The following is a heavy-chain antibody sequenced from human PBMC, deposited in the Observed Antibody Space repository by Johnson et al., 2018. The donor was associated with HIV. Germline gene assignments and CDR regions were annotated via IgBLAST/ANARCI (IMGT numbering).Heavy chain of an antibody. Sequence: VQLVESGGGLVQPGGSLRLSCAASGFTFSSYAMHWVRQAPGKGLEWVSGISGSGGSTYYADSVKGRFTISRDNSKNTLYLQMNSLRAEDTAVYYCARLAWELGAFDIWGQGTMVTVSS. J-gene: IGHJ3*02. V-gene: IGHV3-23*04. CDR3: ARLAWELGAFDI. CDR1: GFTFSSYA. CDR2: ISGSGGST. D-gene: IGHD1-26*01.